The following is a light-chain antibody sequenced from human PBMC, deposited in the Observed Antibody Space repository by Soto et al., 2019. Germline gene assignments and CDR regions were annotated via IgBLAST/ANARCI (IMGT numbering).Light chain of an antibody. CDR1: QSISSW. Sequence: DIQMTQSPSTLSASVGDRVTITCRAIQSISSWLAWYQQKPGKAPKLLIYDASSLESGVPSRFRGIGSGTELTVTINSLQPDDFEAYYSEQYNSYSPAFGQGTKVDIK. V-gene: IGKV1-5*01. CDR2: DAS. CDR3: EQYNSYSPA. J-gene: IGKJ1*01.